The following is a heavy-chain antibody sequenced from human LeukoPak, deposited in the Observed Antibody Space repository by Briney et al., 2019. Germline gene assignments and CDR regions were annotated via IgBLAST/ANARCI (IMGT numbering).Heavy chain of an antibody. Sequence: KPSETLSLTCAVYGGSFSGYYWSWIRQPPGKGLEWIGEINHSGSTNYNPSLKSRVTISVDTSKNQFSLKLTSVTAADTAIYYCARLRVRGYGYGPWEGPTWLDYWGQGSLVTVSS. V-gene: IGHV4-34*01. CDR2: INHSGST. CDR1: GGSFSGYY. J-gene: IGHJ4*02. D-gene: IGHD5-18*01. CDR3: ARLRVRGYGYGPWEGPTWLDY.